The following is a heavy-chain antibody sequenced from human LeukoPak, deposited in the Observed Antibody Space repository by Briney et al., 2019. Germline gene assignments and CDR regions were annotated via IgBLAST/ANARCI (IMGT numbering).Heavy chain of an antibody. Sequence: PGGSLRLSCAASGFTFSSYAMSWVRQSPGKGLEWVSTIGGSDGSTYNADSVKDRFTMSRDNSKNTLYLQMNSLRAEDTAVYYCAKPLPGTHYYSDYWGQGTLVTVSS. CDR1: GFTFSSYA. CDR2: IGGSDGST. D-gene: IGHD2-15*01. CDR3: AKPLPGTHYYSDY. J-gene: IGHJ4*02. V-gene: IGHV3-23*01.